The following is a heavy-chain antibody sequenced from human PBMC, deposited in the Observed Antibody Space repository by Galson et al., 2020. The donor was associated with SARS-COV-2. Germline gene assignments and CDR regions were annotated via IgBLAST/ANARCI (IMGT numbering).Heavy chain of an antibody. CDR3: ARDLAVNYYDTSGYYYVPRAFDI. D-gene: IGHD3-22*01. CDR1: GFTFSSYG. V-gene: IGHV3-48*04. Sequence: TGGSLRLSCAASGFTFSSYGMHWVRQAPGKGLEWISYISGRHSTIYYADSVKGRFTISRDNAQNSLYLQMNSLRAEDTAVYYCARDLAVNYYDTSGYYYVPRAFDIWGQGTMVTVSS. J-gene: IGHJ3*02. CDR2: ISGRHSTI.